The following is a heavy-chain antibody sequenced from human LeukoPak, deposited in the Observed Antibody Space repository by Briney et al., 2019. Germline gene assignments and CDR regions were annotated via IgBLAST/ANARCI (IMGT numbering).Heavy chain of an antibody. V-gene: IGHV1-69*04. J-gene: IGHJ4*02. CDR3: ATTHDPRELMQGDC. CDR1: GGTFSHYA. D-gene: IGHD3-10*01. CDR2: VIPILDIT. Sequence: SVKVSCKASGGTFSHYAICWVRQAPGQGLEWMGRVIPILDITHYAQKFQGRVTISADKSTSTAYMDLSGLRSDDTAVYYCATTHDPRELMQGDCWGQGTLVTVSS.